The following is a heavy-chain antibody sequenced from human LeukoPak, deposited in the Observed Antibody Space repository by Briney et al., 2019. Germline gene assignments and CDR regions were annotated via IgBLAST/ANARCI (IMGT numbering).Heavy chain of an antibody. J-gene: IGHJ3*02. V-gene: IGHV4-61*02. CDR1: GGSISSGSYY. Sequence: SQTLSLTCTVSGGSISSGSYYWSWIRQPAGKGLEWIGRIYTSGSTNYNPSLKSRVTISVDTSKNQFSLKLSSVTAADTAVYYCARVNLAVAGTWDAFDIWGQGTMVTVSS. CDR2: IYTSGST. D-gene: IGHD6-19*01. CDR3: ARVNLAVAGTWDAFDI.